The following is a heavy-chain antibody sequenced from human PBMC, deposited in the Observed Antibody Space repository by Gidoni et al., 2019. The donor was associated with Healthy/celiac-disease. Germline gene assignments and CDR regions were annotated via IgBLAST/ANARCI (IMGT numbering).Heavy chain of an antibody. Sequence: QVQLVQSGAEVKKPGSSVKVSCKASGGTFSSYAISWVRQATGQGLEWMGGIIPIFCTATYAQKFQGRVTITADESTSPAYMELSSLRSEDTAVYYCARSTEYYYYYGMDVWGQGTTVTVSS. J-gene: IGHJ6*02. CDR1: GGTFSSYA. CDR3: ARSTEYYYYYGMDV. V-gene: IGHV1-69*01. CDR2: IIPIFCTA.